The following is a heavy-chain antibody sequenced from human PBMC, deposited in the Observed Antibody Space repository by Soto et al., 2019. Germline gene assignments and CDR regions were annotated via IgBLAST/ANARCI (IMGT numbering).Heavy chain of an antibody. Sequence: SETLSLTCTVSGGSISSSSYYWGWIRQPPGKGLEWIGSIYYSGSTYYNPSLKSRVTISVDTSKNQFSLKLSSVTAADTAVYYCAGFDDFWSGFSGPLNNYCSYYGMDVWGQGTMVTVSS. D-gene: IGHD3-3*01. V-gene: IGHV4-39*01. CDR2: IYYSGST. CDR1: GGSISSSSYY. J-gene: IGHJ6*02. CDR3: AGFDDFWSGFSGPLNNYCSYYGMDV.